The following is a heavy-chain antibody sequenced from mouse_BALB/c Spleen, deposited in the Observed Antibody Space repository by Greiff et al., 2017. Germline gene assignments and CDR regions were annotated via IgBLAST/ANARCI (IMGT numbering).Heavy chain of an antibody. D-gene: IGHD2-3*01. J-gene: IGHJ4*01. Sequence: VQLQQSGAELVKPGASVKLSCKASGYTFTSYYMYWVKQRPGQGLEWIGEINPSNGGTNFNEKFKSKATLTVDKSSSTAYMQLSSLTSEDSAVYYCTRSSYDGYYYYAMDYWGQGTSVTVSS. CDR1: GYTFTSYY. V-gene: IGHV1S81*02. CDR2: INPSNGGT. CDR3: TRSSYDGYYYYAMDY.